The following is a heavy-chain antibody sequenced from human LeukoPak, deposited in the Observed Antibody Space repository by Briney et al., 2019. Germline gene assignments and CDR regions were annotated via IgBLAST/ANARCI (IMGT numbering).Heavy chain of an antibody. Sequence: GGSLRLSCAASGFTFKTHTMNWVRQAPEKGLEWVSSITTTSRDTHIYYADSVKGRFTISRDTSKNTLSLQMNSLRAEDTAVYYCAKGTPINTRYSSMLERNAFDIWGQGTMVTVSS. CDR3: AKGTPINTRYSSMLERNAFDI. CDR1: GFTFKTHT. CDR2: ITTTSRDTHI. J-gene: IGHJ3*02. V-gene: IGHV3-21*04. D-gene: IGHD6-13*01.